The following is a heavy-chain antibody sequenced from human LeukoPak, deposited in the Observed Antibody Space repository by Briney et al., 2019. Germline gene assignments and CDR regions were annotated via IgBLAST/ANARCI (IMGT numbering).Heavy chain of an antibody. D-gene: IGHD3-22*01. CDR1: GYTFTGYY. Sequence: ASVKLSCKSSGYTFTGYYMHWVRQAPGQGLEWMGWINPNSGGTNYAQKFQGRVTMTRDTSISTAYMELSRLRSDDTAVYYCARELYYYDSSGYSIWGQGTMVTVSS. CDR2: INPNSGGT. CDR3: ARELYYYDSSGYSI. V-gene: IGHV1-2*02. J-gene: IGHJ3*02.